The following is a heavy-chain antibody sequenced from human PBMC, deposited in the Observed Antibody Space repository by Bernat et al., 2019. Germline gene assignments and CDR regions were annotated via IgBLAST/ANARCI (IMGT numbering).Heavy chain of an antibody. CDR3: AGLSGWYGY. V-gene: IGHV4-59*01. D-gene: IGHD6-19*01. J-gene: IGHJ4*02. CDR1: GGSISSYY. CDR2: IYYSGST. Sequence: QVQLQESGPGLVKPSETLSLTCTVSGGSISSYYWSWIRQPPGKGLEWIGYIYYSGSTNYNPSLKSRVTISVDTSKNQFSLKLSSVTAAETAVYYCAGLSGWYGYWGQGTLVTVSS.